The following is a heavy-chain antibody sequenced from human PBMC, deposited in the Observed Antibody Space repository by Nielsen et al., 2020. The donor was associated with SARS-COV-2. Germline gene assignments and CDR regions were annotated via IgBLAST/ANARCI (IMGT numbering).Heavy chain of an antibody. CDR2: ISAYNGNT. CDR1: GYTFTSYG. J-gene: IGHJ6*02. Sequence: ASVKVSCKASGYTFTSYGISWVRQAPGQGLEWMGWISAYNGNTNYAQKLQGRVTMTTDTSTSTAYMELRSLRSDDTAVYCCARGIVVVPAASRTYYYGMDVWGQGTTVTVSS. CDR3: ARGIVVVPAASRTYYYGMDV. D-gene: IGHD2-2*01. V-gene: IGHV1-18*01.